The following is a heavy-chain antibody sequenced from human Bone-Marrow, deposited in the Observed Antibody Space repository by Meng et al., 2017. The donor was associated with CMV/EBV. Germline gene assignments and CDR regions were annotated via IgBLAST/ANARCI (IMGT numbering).Heavy chain of an antibody. D-gene: IGHD3-22*01. V-gene: IGHV3-23*03. CDR2: IYSGGSST. CDR1: GFTFSSYA. J-gene: IGHJ4*02. Sequence: SCAASGFTFSSYAMGWVRQAPGKGLEWVSVIYSGGSSTYYADSVKGRFTISRDNSKNTLYLQMNSLRAEDTAVYYCAKMEDSSDFFDYWGQGTLVTVSS. CDR3: AKMEDSSDFFDY.